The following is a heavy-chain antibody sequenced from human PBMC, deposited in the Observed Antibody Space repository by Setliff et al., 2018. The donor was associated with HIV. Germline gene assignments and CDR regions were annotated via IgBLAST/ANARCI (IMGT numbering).Heavy chain of an antibody. D-gene: IGHD4-4*01. J-gene: IGHJ4*02. CDR1: GGSFSGYY. Sequence: PSETLSLTCAVYGGSFSGYYWSWIRQPPGKGLEWIGEIDHRGSTNYNPSLKSRVTISVDTSKNQFSLNLNSVTPADTDVYYCAREGTTVTLDYWGQGTLVTVSS. V-gene: IGHV4-34*01. CDR2: IDHRGST. CDR3: AREGTTVTLDY.